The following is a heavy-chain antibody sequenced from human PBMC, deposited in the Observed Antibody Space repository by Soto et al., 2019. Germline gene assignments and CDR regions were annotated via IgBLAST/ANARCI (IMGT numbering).Heavy chain of an antibody. CDR2: VFFSGST. D-gene: IGHD3-22*01. V-gene: IGHV4-61*01. J-gene: IGHJ4*02. CDR3: ARVSTYYFDSSGSYTSDY. Sequence: PFETLSLTCTVSGASVGSGSFYWSWIRQPPGKGLEWIGYVFFSGSTNYNPSLKSRVTISIDTSKNQFSLKLISVTAADTAVYYCARVSTYYFDSSGSYTSDYWGQGALVTV. CDR1: GASVGSGSFY.